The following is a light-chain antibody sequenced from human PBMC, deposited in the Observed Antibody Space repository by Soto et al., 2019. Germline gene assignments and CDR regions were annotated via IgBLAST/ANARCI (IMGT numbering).Light chain of an antibody. J-gene: IGKJ2*01. V-gene: IGKV1-39*01. CDR1: QSISSY. CDR2: AAS. Sequence: DIQMTQSPSSLSASVGDRVTITCRASQSISSYLNWYQQKPGKAPKLLIYAASSLQSGVPSRFSGSGSGTDFTLTISSLQPEDFATYYCQQYHSSPYTFGQGTKLEIQ. CDR3: QQYHSSPYT.